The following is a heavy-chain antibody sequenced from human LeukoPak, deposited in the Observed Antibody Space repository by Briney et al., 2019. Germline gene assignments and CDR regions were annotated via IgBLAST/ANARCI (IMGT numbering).Heavy chain of an antibody. J-gene: IGHJ4*02. Sequence: SQTLSLTCAVSGGSISSGGYSWSWIRQPPGKGLEWIGYIYHSGSTYYNPSLKSRVTISVDRSKNQFSLKLSSVTAADTAVYYCARELVPAAIRSSFDYWGQGTLVTVSS. D-gene: IGHD2-2*01. CDR1: GGSISSGGYS. CDR3: ARELVPAAIRSSFDY. CDR2: IYHSGST. V-gene: IGHV4-30-2*01.